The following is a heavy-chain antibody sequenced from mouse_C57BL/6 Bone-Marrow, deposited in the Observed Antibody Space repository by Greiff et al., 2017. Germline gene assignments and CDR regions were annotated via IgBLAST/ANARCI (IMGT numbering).Heavy chain of an antibody. D-gene: IGHD6-1*01. CDR2: INPSTGGT. V-gene: IGHV1-42*01. CDR3: ARSQYYDAMDY. CDR1: GYSFTGYY. Sequence: VQLQQSGPELVKPGASVKISCTASGYSFTGYYMNWVKPSPEKSLEWIGEINPSTGGTTYNQKFKAKATLTVDKSSSTAYMQLKSLTSEYSAVYYCARSQYYDAMDYWGQGTSVTVSS. J-gene: IGHJ4*01.